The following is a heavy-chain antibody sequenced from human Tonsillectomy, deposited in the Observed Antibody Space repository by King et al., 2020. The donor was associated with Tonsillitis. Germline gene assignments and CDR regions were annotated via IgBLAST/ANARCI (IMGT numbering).Heavy chain of an antibody. V-gene: IGHV3-66*01. J-gene: IGHJ4*02. D-gene: IGHD3-16*01. CDR2: FFGAGST. Sequence: VQLVESGGGLVQPGESLRLSCAASGFSVSSSYMSWVRQAPGEGLGWGSGFFGAGSTYYPDSGKGRFTISRDNSKNTLYLQMNSLRAEDTAVYYCARGVPFDYWGQGTLVTVSS. CDR3: ARGVPFDY. CDR1: GFSVSSSY.